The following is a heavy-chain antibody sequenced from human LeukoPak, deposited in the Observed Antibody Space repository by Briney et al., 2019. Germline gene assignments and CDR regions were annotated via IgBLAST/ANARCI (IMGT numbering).Heavy chain of an antibody. J-gene: IGHJ4*02. CDR3: ARSTSGTYDY. V-gene: IGHV3-74*03. CDR1: GFTFSSYW. CDR2: VRSDGTGP. Sequence: GGSLRLSCVASGFTFSSYWMHWVRQVPGKGLMWVSRVRSDGTGPTYAASVKGRFTTSRDNAKNTLYLQMNSLRVEDTAVYYCARSTSGTYDYWGQGTSVIVSS. D-gene: IGHD1-26*01.